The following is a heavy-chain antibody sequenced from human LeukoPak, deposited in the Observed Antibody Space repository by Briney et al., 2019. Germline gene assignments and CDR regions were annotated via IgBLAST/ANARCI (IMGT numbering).Heavy chain of an antibody. CDR3: ARFYYGSGSLSGY. CDR2: IYHSGST. J-gene: IGHJ4*02. D-gene: IGHD3-10*01. CDR1: GGSISSYY. Sequence: SETLSLTCTVSGGSISSYYWSWIRQPPGKGLEWIGEIYHSGSTNYNPSLKSRVTISVDKSKNQFSLKLSSVTAADTAVYYCARFYYGSGSLSGYWGQGTLVTVSS. V-gene: IGHV4-59*12.